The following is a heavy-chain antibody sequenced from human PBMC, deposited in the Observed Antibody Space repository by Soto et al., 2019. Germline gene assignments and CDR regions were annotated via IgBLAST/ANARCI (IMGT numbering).Heavy chain of an antibody. V-gene: IGHV3-30*18. Sequence: GGSLRLSCAASGFTFSSYGMHWVRQAPGKGLEWVAVISYDGSNKYYADSVKGRFTISRDNSKNTLYLQMNSLRAEDTAVYYCAKLAGYSGYESFDYWGQGTLVTVSS. J-gene: IGHJ4*02. CDR1: GFTFSSYG. CDR2: ISYDGSNK. D-gene: IGHD5-12*01. CDR3: AKLAGYSGYESFDY.